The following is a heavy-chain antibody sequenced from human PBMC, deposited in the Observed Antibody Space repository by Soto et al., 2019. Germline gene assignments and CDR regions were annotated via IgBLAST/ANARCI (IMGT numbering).Heavy chain of an antibody. J-gene: IGHJ4*02. Sequence: QLQLQESGSGLVKTSQTLSLTCAVSGGSLNNGGYSWGWVRRPPGKGLEYIASIYYTGSTYYNPPLKSRVTISLDRSKNQFSLTLNSVTAADTAVYYCARVGGNTAMANWGQGTLVTVSS. CDR3: ARVGGNTAMAN. D-gene: IGHD5-18*01. CDR2: IYYTGST. CDR1: GGSLNNGGYS. V-gene: IGHV4-30-2*01.